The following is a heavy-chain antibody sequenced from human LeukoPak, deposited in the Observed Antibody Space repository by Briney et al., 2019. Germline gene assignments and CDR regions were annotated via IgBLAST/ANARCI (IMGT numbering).Heavy chain of an antibody. CDR3: AAAFGRWSAGTFDY. D-gene: IGHD3-10*01. Sequence: GASVKVSCKASGFTFTSSAVQWVRQARGQRLEWIGWIVVGSGNTNYAQKFQERVTITRDMSTSTAYMELSSLRSEDTAVYYCAAAFGRWSAGTFDYWGQGTRVTVSS. CDR1: GFTFTSSA. CDR2: IVVGSGNT. V-gene: IGHV1-58*01. J-gene: IGHJ4*02.